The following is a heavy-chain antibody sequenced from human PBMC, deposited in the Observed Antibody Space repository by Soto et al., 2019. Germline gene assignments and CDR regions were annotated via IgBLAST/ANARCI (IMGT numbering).Heavy chain of an antibody. J-gene: IGHJ4*02. Sequence: SVKVSCEASGGTFSSYAISWVRQAPGQGLEWMGGIIPIFGTANYAQRFQGRVTITADESTSTAYMELSSLRSEDTAVYYCARGIPRDTTGPLWGQGTLVTVSS. D-gene: IGHD1-1*01. V-gene: IGHV1-69*13. CDR2: IIPIFGTA. CDR1: GGTFSSYA. CDR3: ARGIPRDTTGPL.